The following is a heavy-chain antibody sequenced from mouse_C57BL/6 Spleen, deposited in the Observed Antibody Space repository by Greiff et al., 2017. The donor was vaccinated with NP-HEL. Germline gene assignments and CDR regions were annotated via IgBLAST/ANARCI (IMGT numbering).Heavy chain of an antibody. J-gene: IGHJ2*01. Sequence: VKLMESGAELVKPGASVKMSCKASGYTFTSYWITWVKQRPGQGLEWIGDIYPGSGSTNYHDNVKSKATLTVDTSSSTAYMQLSSLTSEDSAVYYCARRVIGQPGDYWGQGTTLTVSS. V-gene: IGHV1-55*01. CDR3: ARRVIGQPGDY. D-gene: IGHD1-1*01. CDR1: GYTFTSYW. CDR2: IYPGSGST.